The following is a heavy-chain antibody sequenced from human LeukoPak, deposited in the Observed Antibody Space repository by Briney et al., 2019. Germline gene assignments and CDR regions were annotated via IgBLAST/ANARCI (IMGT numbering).Heavy chain of an antibody. J-gene: IGHJ4*02. D-gene: IGHD1-14*01. V-gene: IGHV3-7*01. CDR1: GFTFSSYW. Sequence: GGSLRLSCAASGFTFSSYWMSWVRQAPGKGLEWVANIKQDGSEKYYVDSVKGRFTISRDNAKNSLYLQMNSLRAEDTAVYYCARAPTVVRRPRKDPESYYFDYWGQGTLVTVSS. CDR2: IKQDGSEK. CDR3: ARAPTVVRRPRKDPESYYFDY.